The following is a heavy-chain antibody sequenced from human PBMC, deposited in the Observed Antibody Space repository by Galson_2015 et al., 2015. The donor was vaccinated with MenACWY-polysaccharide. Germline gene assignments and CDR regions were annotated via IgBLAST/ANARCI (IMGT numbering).Heavy chain of an antibody. CDR1: GFNFNIHT. CDR3: VRDGGGGNGWYWFDP. CDR2: ISSDGDDK. J-gene: IGHJ5*02. D-gene: IGHD6-19*01. Sequence: SLRLSCAAAGFNFNIHTMHWVRQAPGKRLEWVALISSDGDDKYYADSVKGRFTISRDNHKNMVFLEMNSLRAEDTAVYYCVRDGGGGNGWYWFDPWGQGTRVTVSS. V-gene: IGHV3-30-3*01.